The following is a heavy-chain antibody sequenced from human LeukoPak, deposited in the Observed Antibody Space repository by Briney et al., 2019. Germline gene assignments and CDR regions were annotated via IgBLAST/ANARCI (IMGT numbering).Heavy chain of an antibody. CDR3: ARDAFTIFGEVYYYYYMDV. Sequence: PGGSLRLSCAASGFTFNNYGMNWVRQAPGKGLEWVSYISSSSNTIYYADSVKGRFTISRDNAKNSLYVQMNSLRVEDTALYYCARDAFTIFGEVYYYYYMDVWGKGTTVTVSS. CDR1: GFTFNNYG. D-gene: IGHD3-3*01. V-gene: IGHV3-48*01. CDR2: ISSSSNTI. J-gene: IGHJ6*03.